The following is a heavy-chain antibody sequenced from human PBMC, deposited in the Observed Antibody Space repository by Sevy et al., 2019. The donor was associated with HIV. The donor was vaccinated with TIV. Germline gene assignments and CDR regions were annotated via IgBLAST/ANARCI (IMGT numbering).Heavy chain of an antibody. V-gene: IGHV3-7*01. CDR2: IKEDGSEK. Sequence: GGSLRLSCAASGFTFSGNWMSWVRQAPGKGLEWVADIKEDGSEKYYVDSVKGRFTISRDNAKKSLYLQMNNLRAEDTAVYYWARDAGYCSSTSCYRGDYFDYWGQGTLVTVSS. CDR3: ARDAGYCSSTSCYRGDYFDY. J-gene: IGHJ4*02. D-gene: IGHD2-2*02. CDR1: GFTFSGNW.